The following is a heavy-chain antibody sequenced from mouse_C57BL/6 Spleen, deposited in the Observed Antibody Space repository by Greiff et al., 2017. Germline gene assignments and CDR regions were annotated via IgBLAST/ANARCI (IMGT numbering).Heavy chain of an antibody. CDR1: GYTFTDYE. V-gene: IGHV1-15*01. D-gene: IGHD1-1*01. Sequence: QVQLQQSGAELVRPGASVTLSCKASGYTFTDYEMHWVKQTPVHGLEWIGAIDPETGGTAYNQKFKGKAILTADKSSSTAYMELRSLTSEDSAVYYCTRALLLRSPYYAMDYWGQGTSVTVSS. CDR3: TRALLLRSPYYAMDY. J-gene: IGHJ4*01. CDR2: IDPETGGT.